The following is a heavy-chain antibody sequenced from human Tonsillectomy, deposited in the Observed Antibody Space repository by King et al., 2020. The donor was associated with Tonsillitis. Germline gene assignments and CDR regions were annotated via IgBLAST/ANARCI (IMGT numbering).Heavy chain of an antibody. J-gene: IGHJ5*02. D-gene: IGHD2-2*01. CDR2: IIPIFVTA. Sequence: QLVQSGAEVKKPGASVKVSCKASGGTFSSYAISWVRQAPGQGLEWMGGIIPIFVTANYAQKFQGRVTITADEPTSTAYMELSSLRSEDTAVYYCAREDVVVPVDTPPAWGQGTLVTVSS. CDR1: GGTFSSYA. CDR3: AREDVVVPVDTPPA. V-gene: IGHV1-69*12.